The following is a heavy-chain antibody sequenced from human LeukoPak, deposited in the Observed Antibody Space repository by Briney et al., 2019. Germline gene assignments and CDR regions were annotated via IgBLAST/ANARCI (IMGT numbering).Heavy chain of an antibody. Sequence: SETLSLTCTISGGSISSSSYYWGWIRQPPGKGLEYIGYSYYSGSTYYNPSLRSRVTISVDTSKNQFSLKLNSVTAADTAVYYCATYFYGEYGSYYFDYWGQGTLVTVSS. CDR1: GGSISSSSYY. D-gene: IGHD4-17*01. CDR3: ATYFYGEYGSYYFDY. V-gene: IGHV4-39*07. CDR2: SYYSGST. J-gene: IGHJ4*02.